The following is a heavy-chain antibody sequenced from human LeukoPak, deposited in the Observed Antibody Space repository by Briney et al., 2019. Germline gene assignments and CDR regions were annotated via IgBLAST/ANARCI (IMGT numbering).Heavy chain of an antibody. V-gene: IGHV3-74*01. CDR1: GFTFRSYW. D-gene: IGHD3-22*01. CDR2: LNSEGSDI. CDR3: ARDLGGYQAY. Sequence: GGSLRLSCAASGFTFRSYWMHRVRQAPGKGLVWVSRLNSEGSDISYADSVKGRFTISRDNAKDTLYLQMNSLRAEDTAVYYCARDLGGYQAYWGQGTLVTVSS. J-gene: IGHJ4*02.